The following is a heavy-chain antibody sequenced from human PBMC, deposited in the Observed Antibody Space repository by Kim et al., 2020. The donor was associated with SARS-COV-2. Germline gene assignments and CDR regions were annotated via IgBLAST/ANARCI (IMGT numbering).Heavy chain of an antibody. CDR1: GYTFTGYY. V-gene: IGHV1-2*06. CDR3: ARELPRIQLWSELYYYGMDV. J-gene: IGHJ6*02. D-gene: IGHD5-18*01. Sequence: ASVKVSCKASGYTFTGYYMHWVRQAPGQGLEWMGRINPNSGGTNYAQKFQGRVTMTRDTSISTAYMELSRLRSDDTAVYYCARELPRIQLWSELYYYGMDVWGQGTTVTVSS. CDR2: INPNSGGT.